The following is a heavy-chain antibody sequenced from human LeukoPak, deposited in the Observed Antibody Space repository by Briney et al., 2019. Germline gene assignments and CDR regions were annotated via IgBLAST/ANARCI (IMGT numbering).Heavy chain of an antibody. CDR3: ASSFQHCSGGSCYSEFAY. J-gene: IGHJ4*02. D-gene: IGHD2-15*01. CDR2: IIPIFGTA. CDR1: GGTFSSYA. Sequence: ASVKVSCNASGGTFSSYAISWVRQAPGQGLEWMGGIIPIFGTANYAQKFQGRVTITADESTSTAYMELSSLRSEDTAVYYCASSFQHCSGGSCYSEFAYWGQGTLVTVSS. V-gene: IGHV1-69*13.